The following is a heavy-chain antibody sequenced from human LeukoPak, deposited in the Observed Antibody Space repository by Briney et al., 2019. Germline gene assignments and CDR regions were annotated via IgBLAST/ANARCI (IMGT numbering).Heavy chain of an antibody. Sequence: GGSLRLSCAASGFIVSNNHINWIRQAPGKGLEWVSAISGSGGRTYYADSVKGRFTLSRDNSKNTLYLQMNSLRAEDTAVYYCAKRSRELLTWGQGTLVTVSS. CDR2: ISGSGGRT. CDR1: GFIVSNNH. CDR3: AKRSRELLT. D-gene: IGHD1-26*01. V-gene: IGHV3-23*01. J-gene: IGHJ5*02.